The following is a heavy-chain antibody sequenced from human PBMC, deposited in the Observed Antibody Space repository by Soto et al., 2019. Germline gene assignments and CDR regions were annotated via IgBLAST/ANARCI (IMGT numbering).Heavy chain of an antibody. D-gene: IGHD3-3*01. CDR1: GGSISSGGYY. Sequence: SETLSLTCTVSGGSISSGGYYWSWIRQHPGKGLEWVGYIYYSGSTYYNPSLKSRVTISVDTSKNQLSLKLSSVTAADTAVYYCARDSIFGVVRHMDVWGKGTTVTVSS. V-gene: IGHV4-31*03. CDR3: ARDSIFGVVRHMDV. J-gene: IGHJ6*03. CDR2: IYYSGST.